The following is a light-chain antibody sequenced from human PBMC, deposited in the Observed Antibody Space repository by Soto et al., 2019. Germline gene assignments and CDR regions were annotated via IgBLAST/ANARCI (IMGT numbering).Light chain of an antibody. V-gene: IGKV3-20*01. CDR2: GAS. CDR3: QQDGSSPHP. J-gene: IGKJ4*01. CDR1: QNTNNRY. Sequence: TYSRRTLSFSPPDRPTLACVSSQNTNNRYLAWYLQKAGQAPRLLIFGASSRAKDTPDRISGSGSGTDFTLTISSLEAEDSAVYYCQQDGSSPHPFGGGTKVDIK.